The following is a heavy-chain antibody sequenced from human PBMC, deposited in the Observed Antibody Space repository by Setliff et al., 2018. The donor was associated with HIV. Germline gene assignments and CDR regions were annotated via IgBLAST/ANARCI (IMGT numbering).Heavy chain of an antibody. CDR3: ARDQGSGYVNWFDP. CDR1: GVSMTSGGYY. Sequence: SETLSLTCSVSGVSMTSGGYYWSWLRQHPVKGPEWIGKIYYTGTTYYNPSLKSRLTISVDASQNQVSLKPTSVTVADTAIYYCARDQGSGYVNWFDPWGQGTLVTVS. V-gene: IGHV4-31*03. CDR2: IYYTGTT. D-gene: IGHD5-18*01. J-gene: IGHJ5*02.